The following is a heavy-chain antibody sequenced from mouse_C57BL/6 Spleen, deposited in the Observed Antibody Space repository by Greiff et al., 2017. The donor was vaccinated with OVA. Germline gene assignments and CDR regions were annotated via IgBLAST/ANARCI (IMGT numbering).Heavy chain of an antibody. CDR2: FDPSDSYT. J-gene: IGHJ2*01. CDR1: GYTFTSYW. V-gene: IGHV1-69*01. Sequence: QVQLKQPGAELVMPGASVKLSCKASGYTFTSYWMHWVKQRPGQGLEWIGEFDPSDSYTNYNQKFKGKSTLTVDKSSSTAYMQLSSLTSDDSAVYYCARWGGSSYYFDDWGKGTTLTVSS. CDR3: ARWGGSSYYFDD. D-gene: IGHD1-1*01.